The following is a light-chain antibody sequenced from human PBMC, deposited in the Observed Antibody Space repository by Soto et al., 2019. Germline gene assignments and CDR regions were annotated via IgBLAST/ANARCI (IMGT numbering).Light chain of an antibody. V-gene: IGKV1-5*03. CDR2: KAS. CDR3: QQYNSYPWT. CDR1: QSINNW. Sequence: DIQMTQSPSTLSASVGDRVTITCRASQSINNWLTWYQQKPGKAPKILIYKASSLKSGVPSRFSGSGSGTEFTLTISSLQPDDCATYYCQQYNSYPWTFGQGTKVEIK. J-gene: IGKJ1*01.